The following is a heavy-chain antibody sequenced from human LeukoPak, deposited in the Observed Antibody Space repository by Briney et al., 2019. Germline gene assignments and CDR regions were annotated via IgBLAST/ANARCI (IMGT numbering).Heavy chain of an antibody. V-gene: IGHV1-24*01. CDR3: ATDLSGSYGGVAFDI. CDR1: GYTLTELS. J-gene: IGHJ3*02. CDR2: FDPEDGET. Sequence: ASVKVSCKVSGYTLTELSMHWVRQAPGKGLEWMGGFDPEDGETIYAQKFQGRVTMAEDTSTDTAYMELSSLRSEDTAVYYCATDLSGSYGGVAFDIWGQGTMVTVSS. D-gene: IGHD3-16*01.